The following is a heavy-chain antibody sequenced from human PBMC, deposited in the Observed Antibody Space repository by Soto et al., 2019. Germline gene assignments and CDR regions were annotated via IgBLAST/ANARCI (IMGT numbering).Heavy chain of an antibody. CDR3: ARDADYPDGTGYYRAWWYYQIEV. CDR2: ISSSGDST. J-gene: IGHJ3*01. CDR1: GFTFSSYA. Sequence: PVGSLRLSCAASGFTFSSYAMSWVRQVPGKGLEWVSSISSSGDSTYYRDSVKGRFTISRDNSKNTLYVQMTSLRVEDTAVYYCARDADYPDGTGYYRAWWYYQIEVWGQGTTVT. D-gene: IGHD3-22*01. V-gene: IGHV3-23*01.